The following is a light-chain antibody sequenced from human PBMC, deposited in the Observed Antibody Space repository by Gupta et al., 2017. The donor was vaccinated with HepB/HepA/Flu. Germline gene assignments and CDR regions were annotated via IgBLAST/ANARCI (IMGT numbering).Light chain of an antibody. Sequence: HSPLTQPPSASAYPGQSITISCTGSSIDIGRHSYVSWYQHSPGGAPKLMLSEVTNRPSGVSARFSGSRSGNTASMSLSAHDPDDESYYYCSARASVYFFGAGTQVTVL. CDR1: SIDIGRHSY. CDR3: SARASVYF. J-gene: IGLJ1*01. V-gene: IGLV2-14*01. CDR2: EVT.